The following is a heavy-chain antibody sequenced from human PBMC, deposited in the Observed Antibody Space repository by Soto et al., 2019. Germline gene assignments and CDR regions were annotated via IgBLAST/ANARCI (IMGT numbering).Heavy chain of an antibody. Sequence: ASVKVSCKASGYTFTSYYMHWVRQAPGQGLEWMGIINPSGGSTSYAQKLQGRVTMTRDTSTSTVYMELSSLRSEDTAVYYCAKIAVAGSAVDYWGQGTLVTVSS. CDR3: AKIAVAGSAVDY. V-gene: IGHV1-46*01. D-gene: IGHD6-19*01. CDR2: INPSGGST. CDR1: GYTFTSYY. J-gene: IGHJ4*02.